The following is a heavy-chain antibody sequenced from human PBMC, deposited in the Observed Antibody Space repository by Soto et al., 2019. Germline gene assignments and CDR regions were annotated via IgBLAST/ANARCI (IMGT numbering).Heavy chain of an antibody. CDR1: GGTFSSYA. CDR3: ARHDCISSSCYYYYYYVMDV. D-gene: IGHD2-2*01. Sequence: QVQLVQSGAEVKKPGSSVKVSCKASGGTFSSYAISWVRQAPGQGLEWMGGIIPIFDTTNYAQKFQGRVTITADESTXTXYXXRSSLRSEDTAVYYCARHDCISSSCYYYYYYVMDVWGQGTTVTVSS. V-gene: IGHV1-69*12. CDR2: IIPIFDTT. J-gene: IGHJ6*02.